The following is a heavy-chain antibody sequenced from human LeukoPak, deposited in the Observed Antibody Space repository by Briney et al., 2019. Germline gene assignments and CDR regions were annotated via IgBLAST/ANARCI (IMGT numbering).Heavy chain of an antibody. CDR3: ATFVPYSDSDDFYIHAFHI. V-gene: IGHV1-24*01. CDR1: GYTLTELS. J-gene: IGHJ3*02. CDR2: FDPEDGET. Sequence: ASVKVSCKVSGYTLTELSMHWVRQAPGKGLEWMGGFDPEDGETIYAQKFQGRVTLTEDTSTDTAYMELTSLRAEDTAVYYCATFVPYSDSDDFYIHAFHIWGRGTMVTVSS. D-gene: IGHD3-22*01.